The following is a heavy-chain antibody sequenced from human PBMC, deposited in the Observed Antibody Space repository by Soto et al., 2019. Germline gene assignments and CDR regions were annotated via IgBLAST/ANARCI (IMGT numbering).Heavy chain of an antibody. D-gene: IGHD5-12*01. CDR1: GFTFSSYW. CDR3: ARDRSIGDGYDTTGYYYYGMDV. V-gene: IGHV3-7*01. J-gene: IGHJ6*02. Sequence: GGSLRLSCAASGFTFSSYWMSWVRQAPGKGLEWVANIKQDGSEKYYVDSVKGRFTISRDNSKNTLYLQMNSLRAEDTAVYYCARDRSIGDGYDTTGYYYYGMDVWGRGTTVTVSS. CDR2: IKQDGSEK.